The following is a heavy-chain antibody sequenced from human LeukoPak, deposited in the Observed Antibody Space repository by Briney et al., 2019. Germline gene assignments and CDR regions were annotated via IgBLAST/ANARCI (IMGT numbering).Heavy chain of an antibody. CDR1: GFTFSNYA. V-gene: IGHV3-30*03. D-gene: IGHD5-12*01. CDR2: ISYDGSNK. J-gene: IGHJ4*02. Sequence: GGSLRLSCAASGFTFSNYAMHWVRQAPGKGLEGVTIISYDGSNKYHADSVKGRFTISRDNSKNTLYLQMSSLRAEDTAVYYCARSRYSGYSAFDFWGQGTLVTVSS. CDR3: ARSRYSGYSAFDF.